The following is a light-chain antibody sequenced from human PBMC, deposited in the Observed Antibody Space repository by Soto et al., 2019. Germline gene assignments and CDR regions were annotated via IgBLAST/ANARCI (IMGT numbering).Light chain of an antibody. CDR2: RVS. J-gene: IGKJ2*01. V-gene: IGKV2-30*02. Sequence: DVVMTQSPLSLLVNLGEPAAISCRSTQSLVHSDGDTYLSWFHQRPGQSPRRLIFRVSKRDFGVPPRFSGSGSGTDFTLEITSVEAEDVGVYYCMQGTHWPPYTFGQGTRLEIK. CDR1: QSLVHSDGDTY. CDR3: MQGTHWPPYT.